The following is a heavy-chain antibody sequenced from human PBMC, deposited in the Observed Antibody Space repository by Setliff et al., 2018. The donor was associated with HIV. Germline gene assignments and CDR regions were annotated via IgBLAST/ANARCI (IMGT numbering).Heavy chain of an antibody. Sequence: AGGSLRLSCAASGFTFMNYAMSWVRQAPGKGLAWVSTISGSGGNTYYADSVKGRFTISRDNSNNMLFLQMNSLRTEDTAVYYCARSGGDCSGNTDAFDIWGQGTTVTVSS. CDR1: GFTFMNYA. CDR3: ARSGGDCSGNTDAFDI. D-gene: IGHD2-15*01. CDR2: ISGSGGNT. V-gene: IGHV3-23*01. J-gene: IGHJ3*02.